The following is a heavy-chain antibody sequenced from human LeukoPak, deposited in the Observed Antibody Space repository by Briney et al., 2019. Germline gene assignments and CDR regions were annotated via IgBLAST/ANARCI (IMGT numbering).Heavy chain of an antibody. V-gene: IGHV1-46*01. CDR2: INPSGGST. D-gene: IGHD2-15*01. CDR1: GYTFTSYY. CDR3: ARVFPRQGQGSMYYFDY. J-gene: IGHJ4*02. Sequence: ASVKVSCKASGYTFTSYYMHWVRQAPGQGLEWMGIINPSGGSTSYAQKFQGRVTMTRDTSTSTVYMELSSLRSEDTAVYYCARVFPRQGQGSMYYFDYWGQGTLVTVSS.